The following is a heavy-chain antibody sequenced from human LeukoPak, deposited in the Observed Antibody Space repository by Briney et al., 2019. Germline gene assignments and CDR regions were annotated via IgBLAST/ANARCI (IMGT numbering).Heavy chain of an antibody. V-gene: IGHV1-69*05. J-gene: IGHJ3*02. CDR3: ARGVQWLVEGTAFDI. CDR1: GGTFSSYA. Sequence: ASVKVSCKASGGTFSSYAISWVRQAPGQGLGWMGRIIPIFGTANYAQKFQGRVTITTDESTSTAYMELSSLRSEDTAVYYCARGVQWLVEGTAFDIWGQGTMVTVSS. CDR2: IIPIFGTA. D-gene: IGHD6-19*01.